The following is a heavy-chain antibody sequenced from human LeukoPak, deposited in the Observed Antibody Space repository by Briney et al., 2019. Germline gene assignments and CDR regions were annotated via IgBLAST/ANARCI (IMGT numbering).Heavy chain of an antibody. CDR2: ISYSGST. CDR3: ARQSISGSSLSYFDY. CDR1: GGSINSYY. V-gene: IGHV4-59*01. D-gene: IGHD3-22*01. Sequence: PSETLSLTCTVSGGSINSYYWSWIRQPPGKGLEWIGYISYSGSTNYNPSLKSRVTISLDTSKNQFSLKLSSVTAADTAVYYCARQSISGSSLSYFDYWGQGTLVNVSS. J-gene: IGHJ4*02.